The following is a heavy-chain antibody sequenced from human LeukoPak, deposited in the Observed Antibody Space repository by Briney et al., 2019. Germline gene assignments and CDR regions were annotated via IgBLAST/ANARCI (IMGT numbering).Heavy chain of an antibody. J-gene: IGHJ3*02. Sequence: GGSLRLSCAASGFTFSSYGMHWVRQAPGKGLEWVAVISYDGSNKYYADSVKGRFTISRDNSKNTLYLQMNSLRAEDTAVYYCARGRYDYVWGSYRSGAFDIWGQGTMVTVSS. CDR1: GFTFSSYG. D-gene: IGHD3-16*02. CDR2: ISYDGSNK. V-gene: IGHV3-30*03. CDR3: ARGRYDYVWGSYRSGAFDI.